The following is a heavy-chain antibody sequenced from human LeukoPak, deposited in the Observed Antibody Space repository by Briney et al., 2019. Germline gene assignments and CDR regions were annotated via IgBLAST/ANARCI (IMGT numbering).Heavy chain of an antibody. D-gene: IGHD1-26*01. CDR2: IYYSGST. Sequence: SETLSLTCTVSGGSISSSTYYWGWIRQPPGKGLEWIGSIYYSGSTYYNPSLKSRVTISVDKSKNQFSLKLSSVTAADTAVYLCAREIFSGTYGDGKYFDLWGRGTLVTVSS. J-gene: IGHJ2*01. V-gene: IGHV4-39*07. CDR1: GGSISSSTYY. CDR3: AREIFSGTYGDGKYFDL.